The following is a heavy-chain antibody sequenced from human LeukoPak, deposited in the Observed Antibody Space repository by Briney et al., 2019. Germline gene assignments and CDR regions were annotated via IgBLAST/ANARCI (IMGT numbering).Heavy chain of an antibody. CDR3: ARHRLDCSGGSCYSSAFDI. J-gene: IGHJ3*02. V-gene: IGHV5-51*01. Sequence: GESLKISCKGSGYSFPTYWIGWVRQMPGKGLEWMGIIYPADSDTRYSPSFQGQVTISADKSISTAYLQWSSLKVSDTAINYCARHRLDCSGGSCYSSAFDIWGQGTMVTVSS. CDR1: GYSFPTYW. D-gene: IGHD2-15*01. CDR2: IYPADSDT.